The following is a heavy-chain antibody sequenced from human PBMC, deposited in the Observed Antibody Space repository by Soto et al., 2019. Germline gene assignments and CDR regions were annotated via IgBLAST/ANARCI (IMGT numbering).Heavy chain of an antibody. J-gene: IGHJ2*01. CDR3: ARESHDILTGPPWVWYFDL. Sequence: QVQLQQWGAGPLRPLETLSLTCGVSGGSLSGYYWAWIRQSPGKGLEWIGEINDRGSINSNPSLKSRVSISVATSKNHYSRNLRSVTAADTAVYYCARESHDILTGPPWVWYFDLWGRGTLVTVSS. V-gene: IGHV4-34*01. CDR1: GGSLSGYY. D-gene: IGHD3-9*01. CDR2: INDRGSI.